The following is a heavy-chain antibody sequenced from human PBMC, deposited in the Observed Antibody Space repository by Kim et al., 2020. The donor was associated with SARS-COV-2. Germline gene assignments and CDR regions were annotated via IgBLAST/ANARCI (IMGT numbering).Heavy chain of an antibody. CDR3: AKVVVVSGSHMSAFDY. D-gene: IGHD3-10*01. J-gene: IGHJ4*02. Sequence: GGSLRLSCAASGFTFSSYAMSWVRQAPGKGLEWVSAISGSGGSTYYADSVKGRFTISRDNSKNTLYLQMNSLRAEDTAVYYCAKVVVVSGSHMSAFDYWGQGTLVTVSS. CDR2: ISGSGGST. V-gene: IGHV3-23*01. CDR1: GFTFSSYA.